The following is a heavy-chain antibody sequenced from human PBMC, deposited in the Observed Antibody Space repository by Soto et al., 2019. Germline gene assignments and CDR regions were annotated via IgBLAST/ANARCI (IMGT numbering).Heavy chain of an antibody. J-gene: IGHJ6*02. D-gene: IGHD6-13*01. V-gene: IGHV4-34*01. CDR3: ARRTLGHQLYNDHGMDL. CDR2: INHSGST. Sequence: SETLSLTCAVYGGSFSGYYWSWIRQPPGKGLEWIGEINHSGSTNYNPSLKSRVTISVDTSKNQFSLKLSSVTASDTAMYYCARRTLGHQLYNDHGMDLWGQGTTFPVSS. CDR1: GGSFSGYY.